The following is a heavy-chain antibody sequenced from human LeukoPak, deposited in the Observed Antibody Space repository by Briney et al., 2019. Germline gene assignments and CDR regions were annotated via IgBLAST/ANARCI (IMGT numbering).Heavy chain of an antibody. D-gene: IGHD2-2*01. J-gene: IGHJ6*04. CDR2: IYYSGST. CDR1: GYSISSSNW. V-gene: IGHV4-28*01. Sequence: SETLSLTCAVSGYSISSSNWWGWIRQPPGKGLKWIGYIYYSGSTYYNPSLKSRVTMSVDTSKNQFSLKLSSVTAVDTAVYYCAATYLSSTSWEAMDVWGKGTTVIVSS. CDR3: AATYLSSTSWEAMDV.